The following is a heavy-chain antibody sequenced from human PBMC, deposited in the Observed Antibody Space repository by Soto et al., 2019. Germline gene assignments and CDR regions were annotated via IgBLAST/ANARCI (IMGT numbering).Heavy chain of an antibody. CDR3: AHRVLRTVFGLVTTTAIDFDF. CDR2: IYWDDDK. D-gene: IGHD3-3*01. Sequence: QITLKESGPPVVKPTETLTLTCTFSGFSLTTSGVGVGWVRQSPGKAPEWLALIYWDDDKRYSTSLKSRLTITKDTSKNQVVLTMANVDPADTATYYCAHRVLRTVFGLVTTTAIDFDFWGQGTPVVVSS. CDR1: GFSLTTSGVG. V-gene: IGHV2-5*02. J-gene: IGHJ4*02.